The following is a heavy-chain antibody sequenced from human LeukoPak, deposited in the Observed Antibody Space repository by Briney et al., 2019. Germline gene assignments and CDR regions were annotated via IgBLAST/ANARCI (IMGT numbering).Heavy chain of an antibody. Sequence: ASVKVSCKASGYTFTGYYMHWVRQAPGQGLEWMGWINPNSGGTNYAQKFQGRVTMTRDTSISTAYMELSRLRSDDTAVYYCAREQGRDNWSDPWGQGTLVTVSS. CDR2: INPNSGGT. CDR3: AREQGRDNWSDP. J-gene: IGHJ5*02. V-gene: IGHV1-2*02. D-gene: IGHD1-26*01. CDR1: GYTFTGYY.